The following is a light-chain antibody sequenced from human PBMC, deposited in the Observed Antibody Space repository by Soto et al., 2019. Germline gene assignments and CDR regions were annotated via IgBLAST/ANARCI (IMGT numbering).Light chain of an antibody. CDR1: QSVTRSF. V-gene: IGKV3-20*01. J-gene: IGKJ3*01. CDR2: GAS. Sequence: EIVLTQSPGTLSLSPGERVTLSCRASQSVTRSFLAWYQQKPGQAPRLLIYGASSRATGIPDRFSGSGSGTDLTLTISRLEPEDFALYYCHQYGSSPQAFGPGTKVDIK. CDR3: HQYGSSPQA.